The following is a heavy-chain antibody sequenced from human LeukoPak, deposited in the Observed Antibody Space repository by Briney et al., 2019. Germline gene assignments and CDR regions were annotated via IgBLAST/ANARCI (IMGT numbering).Heavy chain of an antibody. J-gene: IGHJ4*02. CDR3: ALGSSGYYSVDY. V-gene: IGHV4-34*01. Sequence: SETLSLTCAVYGGSFSGYYWSWIRQPPGKGLEWIGEINHSGSTNYNPSLKSRVTISVDTSKNQFSLKLSSVTAADTAVYYCALGSSGYYSVDYWGQGTLVTVSS. CDR1: GGSFSGYY. CDR2: INHSGST. D-gene: IGHD3-22*01.